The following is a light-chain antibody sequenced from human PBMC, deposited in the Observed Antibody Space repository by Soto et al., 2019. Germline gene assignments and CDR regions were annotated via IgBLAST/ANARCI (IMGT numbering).Light chain of an antibody. J-gene: IGKJ5*01. CDR2: DAS. Sequence: EIVLTQSPATLSLSPGERATLSCRASQTFSSHLAWYQQKPVQAPRLLIYDASKRATGIPARFSGRGSGTDFTLTISSLEPEDFAVYYCQQRSNWPPVITLGQGTRLEIK. CDR1: QTFSSH. V-gene: IGKV3-11*01. CDR3: QQRSNWPPVIT.